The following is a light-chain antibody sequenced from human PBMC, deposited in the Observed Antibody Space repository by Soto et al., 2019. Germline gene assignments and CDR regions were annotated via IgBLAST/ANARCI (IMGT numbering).Light chain of an antibody. CDR3: QQRSDWPST. J-gene: IGKJ1*01. CDR2: DAS. CDR1: QSVSSA. Sequence: PGARATLSCRASQSVSSALAWFQQKPGQAPRLLIYDASNRATDTPARFSGSGSGTDFTLTISSLDPEDFAVYYCQQRSDWPSTFGQGTKVEIK. V-gene: IGKV3-11*01.